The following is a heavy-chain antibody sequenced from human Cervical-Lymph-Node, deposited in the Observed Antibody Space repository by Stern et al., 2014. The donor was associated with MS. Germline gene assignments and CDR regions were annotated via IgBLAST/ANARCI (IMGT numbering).Heavy chain of an antibody. Sequence: QVQLVQSGAEVKKPGSSGKVSCKASGGTFSSYAISWVRQAPGQGLEWMGGITPIFGTANYAQKFQGRSAITADESTSTAYIELSSLRSEDTAVYYCAIVRSTIAVAGLDYWGQGTLVTVSS. J-gene: IGHJ4*02. CDR2: ITPIFGTA. V-gene: IGHV1-69*12. CDR3: AIVRSTIAVAGLDY. D-gene: IGHD6-19*01. CDR1: GGTFSSYA.